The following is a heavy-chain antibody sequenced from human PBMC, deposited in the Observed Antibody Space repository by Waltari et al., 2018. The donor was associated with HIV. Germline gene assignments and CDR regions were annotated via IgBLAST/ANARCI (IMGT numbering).Heavy chain of an antibody. CDR2: SRCTGAST. Sequence: EVDLLQSGGDLVQPGGSLTLSCTASKFTFSSYAMGWVRQAPGKGLEWVSSSRCTGASTYYADSIKGRFTVSRDNSRNTLYLQIDGLTAEDTALYFCAKVDYDSRKWYFDYWGRGTLVTVSS. J-gene: IGHJ4*02. D-gene: IGHD3-22*01. CDR1: KFTFSSYA. V-gene: IGHV3-23*01. CDR3: AKVDYDSRKWYFDY.